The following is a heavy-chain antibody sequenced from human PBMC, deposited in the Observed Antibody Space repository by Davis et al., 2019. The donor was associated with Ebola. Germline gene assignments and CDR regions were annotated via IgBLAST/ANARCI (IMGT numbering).Heavy chain of an antibody. Sequence: ASVKVSCKASGYTFTTNAMNWVRQAPGQGLEWMGWISTNTGNPTYAQGFTGRFVFSLDSSVSTAYLQINSLKAEDTAVYYCAREIGSSWSPFDYWGQGTLVTVSS. CDR3: AREIGSSWSPFDY. CDR1: GYTFTTNA. CDR2: ISTNTGNP. V-gene: IGHV7-4-1*02. J-gene: IGHJ4*02. D-gene: IGHD6-13*01.